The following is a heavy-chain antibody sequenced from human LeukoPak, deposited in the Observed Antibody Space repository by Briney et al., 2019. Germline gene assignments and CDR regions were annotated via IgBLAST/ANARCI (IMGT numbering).Heavy chain of an antibody. CDR2: INPSGGST. D-gene: IGHD3-22*01. Sequence: GASVKVSCKASGYTFTSYYMHWVRQAPGQGLEWMGIINPSGGSTSYAQKFQGRVTMTRDTSTSTVYMELSSLRSDDTAVYYCARFPNYYDSSGYPDYWGQGTLVAVSS. CDR1: GYTFTSYY. J-gene: IGHJ4*02. V-gene: IGHV1-46*01. CDR3: ARFPNYYDSSGYPDY.